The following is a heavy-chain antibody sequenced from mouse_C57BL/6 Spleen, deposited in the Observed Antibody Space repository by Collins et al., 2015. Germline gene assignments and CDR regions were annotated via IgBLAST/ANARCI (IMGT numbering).Heavy chain of an antibody. CDR3: ASKGITTVVDPYWYFDV. CDR2: IWSGGST. J-gene: IGHJ1*03. V-gene: IGHV2-2*01. Sequence: KGLEWLGVIWSGGSTDYNAAFISRLSIIKDNSKSQVFFKMNSLQADDTAIYYCASKGITTVVDPYWYFDVWGTGTTVTVSS. D-gene: IGHD1-1*01.